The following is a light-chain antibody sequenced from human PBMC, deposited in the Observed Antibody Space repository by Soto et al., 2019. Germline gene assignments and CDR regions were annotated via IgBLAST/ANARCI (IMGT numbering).Light chain of an antibody. CDR2: AAS. V-gene: IGKV1-39*01. J-gene: IGKJ4*01. CDR3: QQSYSNVALT. CDR1: QGIGND. Sequence: DIQMTQSPSSLSASVGDRVTITCRASQGIGNDLGWYQQKPGKAPKRLIYAASSFQSGVPSRFSGSGSGTDFTLTISNLQPEDFATYYCQQSYSNVALTFGGGTKVDIK.